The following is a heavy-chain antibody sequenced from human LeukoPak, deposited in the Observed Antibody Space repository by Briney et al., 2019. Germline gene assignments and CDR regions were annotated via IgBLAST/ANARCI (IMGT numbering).Heavy chain of an antibody. CDR3: ARPYSSSWAQLNYFDY. V-gene: IGHV2-5*01. CDR2: IYWNDDE. D-gene: IGHD6-13*01. Sequence: ESGPTLVNPTQTLTLTCTFSGFSLSTSGVGVGWIRQPPGKALEWLALIYWNDDERYSPSLKSRLTITKDTSKNQVVLTMTNMDPVGTATYYCARPYSSSWAQLNYFDYWGQGTLVTVSS. CDR1: GFSLSTSGVG. J-gene: IGHJ4*02.